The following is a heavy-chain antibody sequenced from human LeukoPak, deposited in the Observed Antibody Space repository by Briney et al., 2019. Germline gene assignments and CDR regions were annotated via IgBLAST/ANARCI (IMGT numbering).Heavy chain of an antibody. D-gene: IGHD6-19*01. Sequence: SETLSLTCTVSGGSISSYHWSWIRQPPGKGLKWMGFIYYSGSTNYNPSLKSRVTISVDTSKNQFSLKLSSVTAADTAVYYCARDSGYSSSWYDNWGQGTLVTVSS. CDR3: ARDSGYSSSWYDN. V-gene: IGHV4-59*01. J-gene: IGHJ5*02. CDR2: IYYSGST. CDR1: GGSISSYH.